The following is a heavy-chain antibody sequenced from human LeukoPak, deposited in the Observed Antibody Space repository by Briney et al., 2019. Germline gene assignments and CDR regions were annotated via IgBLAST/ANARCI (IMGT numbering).Heavy chain of an antibody. Sequence: PSETLSLTCTVSGGSISSYYWSWIRQPPGKGLEWIGYIYYSGSTNYNPSLKSRVTISVDTSKNQFSLKLSSVTAADTAVYYCARPGYYDNSGFNFDYWGRGTLVTVSS. J-gene: IGHJ4*02. V-gene: IGHV4-59*08. D-gene: IGHD3-22*01. CDR1: GGSISSYY. CDR2: IYYSGST. CDR3: ARPGYYDNSGFNFDY.